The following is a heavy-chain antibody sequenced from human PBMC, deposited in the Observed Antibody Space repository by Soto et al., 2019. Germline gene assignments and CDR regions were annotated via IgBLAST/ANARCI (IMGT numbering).Heavy chain of an antibody. D-gene: IGHD3-10*01. V-gene: IGHV4-4*02. Sequence: QVQLQESGPGLVKPSGTLSLTCGVSGGSISSSNWWSWVRQPPGKGLEWIGEIYHSGSTNYNPSLKRRGTISVDKTKNQFSLKLSSVTAADTAVYYCATGGVSDRSPFDYWGQGTLVTVSS. CDR2: IYHSGST. CDR1: GGSISSSNW. CDR3: ATGGVSDRSPFDY. J-gene: IGHJ4*02.